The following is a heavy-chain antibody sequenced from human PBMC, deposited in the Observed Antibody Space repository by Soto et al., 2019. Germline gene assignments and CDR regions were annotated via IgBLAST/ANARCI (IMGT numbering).Heavy chain of an antibody. CDR1: GFTFSSYA. Sequence: GGSLRLSCAASGFTFSSYAMSWVRQASAEGLECVSAISGSGSSTYYADSGMGRVTISRDNSKNTLYLQMSSMSAEDTAIYYSAKAMSTVKIVHGPPTARFGPWGQGTLVTVSS. CDR3: AKAMSTVKIVHGPPTARFGP. J-gene: IGHJ5*02. V-gene: IGHV3-23*01. CDR2: ISGSGSST. D-gene: IGHD2-8*01.